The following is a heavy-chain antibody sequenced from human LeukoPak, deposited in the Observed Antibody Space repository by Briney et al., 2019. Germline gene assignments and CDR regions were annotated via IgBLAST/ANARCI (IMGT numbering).Heavy chain of an antibody. Sequence: PSEALSLTCTVSGGSISSYYWSWIRQPPGKGLECIGYIYYSGSTNYNPSLKSRVTISVDTSKNQFSLKLSSVTAADTAVYYCASRGATTHADYYGMDVWGQGTTVTVSS. J-gene: IGHJ6*02. CDR1: GGSISSYY. CDR2: IYYSGST. D-gene: IGHD1-26*01. V-gene: IGHV4-59*01. CDR3: ASRGATTHADYYGMDV.